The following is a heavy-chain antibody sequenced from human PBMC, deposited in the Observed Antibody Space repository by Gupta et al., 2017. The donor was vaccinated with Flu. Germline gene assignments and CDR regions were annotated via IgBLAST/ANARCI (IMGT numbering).Heavy chain of an antibody. Sequence: VRQAPGKGLEWVANMKPDGGERYYVASVKGRFTISRDNAKNSLYLQMNSLRAEDTAVYYCAALGATLDFWGRGTLVTVSS. CDR3: AALGATLDF. CDR2: MKPDGGER. J-gene: IGHJ4*02. D-gene: IGHD1-26*01. V-gene: IGHV3-7*01.